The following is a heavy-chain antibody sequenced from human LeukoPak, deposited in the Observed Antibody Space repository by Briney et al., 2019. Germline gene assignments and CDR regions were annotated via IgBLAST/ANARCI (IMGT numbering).Heavy chain of an antibody. CDR2: ISYDGTNK. J-gene: IGHJ4*02. D-gene: IGHD3-22*01. CDR3: ARDCVHYDSSGYWDY. CDR1: GFTFSSYA. Sequence: GGSLRLSCAASGFTFSSYAMHWVRQAPGKGLEWVAIISYDGTNKYYADSVKGRFTISRDYAKNSLYLQMNSLRAEDTAVYYCARDCVHYDSSGYWDYWGQGTLVTVSS. V-gene: IGHV3-30*04.